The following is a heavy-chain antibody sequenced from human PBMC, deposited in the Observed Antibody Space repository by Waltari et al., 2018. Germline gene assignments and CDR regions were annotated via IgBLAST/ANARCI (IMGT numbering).Heavy chain of an antibody. CDR1: GFMFEDSD. D-gene: IGHD3-3*01. CDR3: VRDAFGNTIGGVFDY. Sequence: EVQLVESGGGLVQPGKSLRLSCVASGFMFEDSDRHWVRQVPGKGLEWLSGISWNSNNIVYADSVKGRFTISRDNAENSLYLLMNNLRAEDTALYYCVRDAFGNTIGGVFDYWGQGTLLTVSS. J-gene: IGHJ4*02. CDR2: ISWNSNNI. V-gene: IGHV3-9*01.